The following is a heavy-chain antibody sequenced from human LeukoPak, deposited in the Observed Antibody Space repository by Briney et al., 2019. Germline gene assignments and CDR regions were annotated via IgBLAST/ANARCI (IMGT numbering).Heavy chain of an antibody. CDR3: ARGNSGWYLYYFDY. V-gene: IGHV3-48*03. CDR2: ISSSVSTI. D-gene: IGHD6-19*01. CDR1: GFTFSSYE. Sequence: GGSLRLSCADSGFTFSSYEMNWVRQAPGKGLEWVSYISSSVSTIYYADSVKGRFTTSRDNAENSLYLQMDSLRAEDTAVYYCARGNSGWYLYYFDYWGQGTLVTVSS. J-gene: IGHJ4*02.